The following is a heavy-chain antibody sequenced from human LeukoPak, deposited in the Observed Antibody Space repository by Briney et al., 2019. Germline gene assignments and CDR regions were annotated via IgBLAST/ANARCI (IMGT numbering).Heavy chain of an antibody. Sequence: SETLSLTCTFSGGTITNSYWSCIRQPPGKGLERIGYIYYSGSTNYNPSLKSRVTISADTSKNQFSLRLTSVTAADTAVCYCARQVVTGYFDFWGQGTLVTVSS. D-gene: IGHD2-21*02. CDR3: ARQVVTGYFDF. J-gene: IGHJ4*02. CDR2: IYYSGST. CDR1: GGTITNSY. V-gene: IGHV4-59*08.